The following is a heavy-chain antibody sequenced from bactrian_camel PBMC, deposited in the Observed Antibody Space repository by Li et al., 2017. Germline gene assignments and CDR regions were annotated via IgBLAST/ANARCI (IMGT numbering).Heavy chain of an antibody. CDR2: IYIGGGVT. CDR3: ASTQRPYSGCPGLKHQDQFTY. D-gene: IGHD2*01. CDR1: GSISGDYD. Sequence: VQLVESGGDSVQAGGSLRLACGGFGSISGDYDLAWFRQAPGKEREGVAAIYIGGGVTYYADSVKGRFTISQDNAKNTVYLQMSNLNPEDTAKYYCASTQRPYSGCPGLKHQDQFTYWGQGTQVTVS. J-gene: IGHJ4*01. V-gene: IGHV3S40*01.